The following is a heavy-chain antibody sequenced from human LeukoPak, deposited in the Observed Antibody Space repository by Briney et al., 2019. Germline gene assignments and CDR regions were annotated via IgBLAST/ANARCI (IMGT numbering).Heavy chain of an antibody. D-gene: IGHD5-18*01. CDR1: GGSFSGYY. J-gene: IGHJ5*02. CDR3: APRGDIEHSYGYGTWFDP. CDR2: INHSGST. Sequence: PSETLSLTCAVYGGSFSGYYWSWIRQPPGKGLEWNGEINHSGSTNYNASLRSRVSISVDTSKNQLSLRLSSVTAADTAVYYCAPRGDIEHSYGYGTWFDPWGQGTRVTVSS. V-gene: IGHV4-34*01.